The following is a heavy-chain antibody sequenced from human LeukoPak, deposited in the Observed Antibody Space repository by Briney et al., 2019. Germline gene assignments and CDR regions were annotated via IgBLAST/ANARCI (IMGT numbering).Heavy chain of an antibody. CDR3: AGAIQGRRIDY. J-gene: IGHJ4*02. Sequence: SETLSLTCAVYGGSFSGYYWSWIRQHPGKGLEWIGDIYYSGSTYYNPFRKGRVTISLDTSNNQFFLKLSSVTAADTAVYYCAGAIQGRRIDYWGQGTLVTVSS. V-gene: IGHV4-34*01. CDR2: IYYSGST. CDR1: GGSFSGYY.